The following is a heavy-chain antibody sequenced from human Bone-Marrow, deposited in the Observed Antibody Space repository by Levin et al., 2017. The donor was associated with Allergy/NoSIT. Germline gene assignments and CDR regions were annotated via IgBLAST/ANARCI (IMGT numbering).Heavy chain of an antibody. D-gene: IGHD2/OR15-2a*01. CDR1: SGSFSGYY. V-gene: IGHV4-34*01. CDR2: INHSRGT. CDR3: VRGRGVSMVYDY. J-gene: IGHJ4*02. Sequence: SQTLSLTCAVYSGSFSGYYWTWIRQSPGKGLEWIGEINHSRGTNYNPSLKSRVNISEDTSKNQFSLRLTSVNAADTAVYYYVRGRGVSMVYDYWGQGTLVIVSS.